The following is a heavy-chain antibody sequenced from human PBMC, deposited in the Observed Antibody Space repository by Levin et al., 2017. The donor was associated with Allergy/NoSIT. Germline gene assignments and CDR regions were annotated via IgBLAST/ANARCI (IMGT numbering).Heavy chain of an antibody. D-gene: IGHD3-10*01. CDR3: AKDHKEGFGSLYYYYYYGMDV. CDR2: ISYDGSNK. Sequence: GESLKISCAASGFTFSSYGMHWVRQAPGKGLEWVAVISYDGSNKYYADSVKGRFTTSRDNSKNTLYLQMNSLRAEDTAVYYCAKDHKEGFGSLYYYYYYGMDVWGQGTTVTVSS. V-gene: IGHV3-30*18. CDR1: GFTFSSYG. J-gene: IGHJ6*02.